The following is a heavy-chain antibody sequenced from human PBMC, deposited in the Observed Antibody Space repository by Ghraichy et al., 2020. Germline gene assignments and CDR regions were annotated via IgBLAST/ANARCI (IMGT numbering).Heavy chain of an antibody. CDR1: GFTFSASA. D-gene: IGHD1-26*01. Sequence: GESLNISCAASGFTFSASAIHWVRQASGKGLEWVGRIKNKADNYATAFAASVKGRFDISRDDSKNTAYLHMSSLNTEDTAVYYCARLDYSGTYYVDVWGRGTTVTVSS. J-gene: IGHJ6*02. CDR3: ARLDYSGTYYVDV. V-gene: IGHV3-73*01. CDR2: IKNKADNYAT.